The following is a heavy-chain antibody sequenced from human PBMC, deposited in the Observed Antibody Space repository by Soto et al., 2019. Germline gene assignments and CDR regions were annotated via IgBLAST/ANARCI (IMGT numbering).Heavy chain of an antibody. V-gene: IGHV1-3*01. CDR2: INAGNGNT. J-gene: IGHJ4*02. CDR3: ARATLYCSSTSCYFVRPQQQPVHFDY. CDR1: GYTFTSYA. D-gene: IGHD2-2*01. Sequence: GASVKVSCKASGYTFTSYAMHWVRQAPGQRLEWMGWINAGNGNTKYSPKFQGRVTITRDTSASTAYMELSSLRSEDTAVYYCARATLYCSSTSCYFVRPQQQPVHFDYWGQGTLVTVSS.